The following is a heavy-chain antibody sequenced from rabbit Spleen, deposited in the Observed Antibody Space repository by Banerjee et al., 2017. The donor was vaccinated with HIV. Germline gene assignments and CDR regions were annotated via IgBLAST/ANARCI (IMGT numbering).Heavy chain of an antibody. D-gene: IGHD1-1*01. Sequence: QSLEESGGDLVKPGASLTLTCTASGFSFSNKAGMCWVRQAPGKGLEWIACINTITGKAVYASWAKGRFTFSKTSSTTVTLQMTSLTAADTATYFCARDTSSSFSSYGMDLWGPGTLVTVS. CDR2: INTITGKA. J-gene: IGHJ6*01. V-gene: IGHV1S40*01. CDR3: ARDTSSSFSSYGMDL. CDR1: GFSFSNKAG.